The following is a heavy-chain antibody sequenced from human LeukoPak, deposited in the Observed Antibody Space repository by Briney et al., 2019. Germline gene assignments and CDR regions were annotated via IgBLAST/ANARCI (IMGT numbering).Heavy chain of an antibody. D-gene: IGHD3-9*01. V-gene: IGHV7-4-1*02. Sequence: ASVKVSCKASGYTFTSYAMNWVRQAPGQGLEWMGWINTNTGNPTYAQGFTGRFVFSLDTSVSTAYLQISSLKAEDTAVYYCARGGEVLRYFDWVDSWGQGTLVTVSS. CDR3: ARGGEVLRYFDWVDS. J-gene: IGHJ5*01. CDR1: GYTFTSYA. CDR2: INTNTGNP.